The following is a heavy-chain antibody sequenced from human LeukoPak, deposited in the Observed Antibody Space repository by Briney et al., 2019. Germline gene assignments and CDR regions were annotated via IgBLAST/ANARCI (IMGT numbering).Heavy chain of an antibody. J-gene: IGHJ4*02. CDR1: GFTFSSYC. Sequence: PGGSLRLSCAASGFTFSSYCMNWVRHAPGKGLEWVSCISSSSSYIYYADSVKGRFTISRDNAKNSLYLQMNSLRAEDTAVYYCARETYYYGSGSSHILFDYWGQGTLVTVSS. V-gene: IGHV3-21*01. CDR3: ARETYYYGSGSSHILFDY. D-gene: IGHD3-10*01. CDR2: ISSSSSYI.